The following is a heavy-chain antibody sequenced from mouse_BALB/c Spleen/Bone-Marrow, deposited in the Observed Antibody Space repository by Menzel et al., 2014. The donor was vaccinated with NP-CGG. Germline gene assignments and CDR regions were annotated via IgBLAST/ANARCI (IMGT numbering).Heavy chain of an antibody. J-gene: IGHJ2*01. CDR2: IRNKANGYTT. CDR3: ARDMGLLRFDY. Sequence: EVHLVESGGGLVQPGGSLRLSCATSGFTFTDYYTSWVRQPPGKALEWLAFIRNKANGYTTEYSASVKGRFTISRDNSQSILYLQMNTLRAEDSATYYCARDMGLLRFDYWGHGTTLTVSS. V-gene: IGHV7-3*02. CDR1: GFTFTDYY. D-gene: IGHD1-1*01.